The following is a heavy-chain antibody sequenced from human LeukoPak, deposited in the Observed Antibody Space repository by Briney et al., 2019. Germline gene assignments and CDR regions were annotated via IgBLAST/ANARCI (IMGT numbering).Heavy chain of an antibody. D-gene: IGHD6-19*01. CDR2: IRYDGSNK. CDR3: VGVAGYYFDY. V-gene: IGHV3-30*02. J-gene: IGHJ4*02. Sequence: GGSLRLSCAASGFTFSSYGMHWVRQAPGKGLEWVAFIRYDGSNKYYADSVKGRFTISRDNSKNTLHLQMNSLRAEDTAVYYCVGVAGYYFDYWGQGTLVTVSS. CDR1: GFTFSSYG.